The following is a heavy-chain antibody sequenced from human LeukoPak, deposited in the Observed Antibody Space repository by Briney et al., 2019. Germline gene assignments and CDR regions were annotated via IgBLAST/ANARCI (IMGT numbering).Heavy chain of an antibody. CDR1: GGSISSYY. CDR2: IYYSGST. D-gene: IGHD1-26*01. J-gene: IGHJ4*02. Sequence: NPSETLSLTCTVYGGSISSYYWSWIRQPPGKGLEWIGYIYYSGSTNYNPSLKSRVTISVDTSKNQFSLKLSSVTAADTAMYYCARGGSSQPVVDYWGQGTLVTVSS. CDR3: ARGGSSQPVVDY. V-gene: IGHV4-59*01.